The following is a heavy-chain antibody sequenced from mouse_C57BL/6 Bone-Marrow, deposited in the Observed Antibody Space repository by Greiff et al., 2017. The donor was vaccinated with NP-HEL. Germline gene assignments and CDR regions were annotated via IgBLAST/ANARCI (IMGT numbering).Heavy chain of an antibody. CDR3: ARRIGYYEDYAMDY. Sequence: VQLQQSGAELARPGASVKLSCKASGYPFTSYGISWVKQRTGQGLEWIGEIYPRSGNTYYNEKFKGKATLTADKSSSTAYMELRSLTSEDSAVYFCARRIGYYEDYAMDYWGQGTSVTVSS. CDR2: IYPRSGNT. D-gene: IGHD2-3*01. V-gene: IGHV1-81*01. CDR1: GYPFTSYG. J-gene: IGHJ4*01.